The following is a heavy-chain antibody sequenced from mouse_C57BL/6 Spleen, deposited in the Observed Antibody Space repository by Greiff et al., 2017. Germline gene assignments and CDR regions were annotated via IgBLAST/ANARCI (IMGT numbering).Heavy chain of an antibody. CDR3: ARGGAYYSNYGPAWFAY. V-gene: IGHV5-16*01. D-gene: IGHD2-5*01. Sequence: EVMLVESEGGLVQPGSSMKLSCTASGFTFSDYYMAWVRQVPEKGLEWVANINYYGSSTYYLDSLKSRFIISRDNAKNILYLQMSSLKSEDTATYYCARGGAYYSNYGPAWFAYWGQGTLVTVSA. CDR2: INYYGSST. CDR1: GFTFSDYY. J-gene: IGHJ3*01.